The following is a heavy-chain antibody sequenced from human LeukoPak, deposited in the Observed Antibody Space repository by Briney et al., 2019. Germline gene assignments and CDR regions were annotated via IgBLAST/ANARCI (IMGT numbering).Heavy chain of an antibody. J-gene: IGHJ4*02. V-gene: IGHV3-23*01. CDR2: MSGSGDRT. Sequence: GGPLSLLCGAWGFTLSSFAMRGARPARGGGGGWFSAMSGSGDRTSYADSVKGRFTNSRDNSKNTLYLQMNSLRAEDTAVYYCAKEWETYYFDYWGQGTLVTVSS. CDR3: AKEWETYYFDY. CDR1: GFTLSSFA. D-gene: IGHD1-26*01.